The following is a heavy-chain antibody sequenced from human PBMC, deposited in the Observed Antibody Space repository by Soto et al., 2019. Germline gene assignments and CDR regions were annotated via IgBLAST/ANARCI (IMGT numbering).Heavy chain of an antibody. Sequence: GASVKVSCKAPGGTFSSYAISWVRQAPGQGLEWMGGIIPIFGTANYAQKFQGRATITAVESTSTAYMELSSLRSEDTAVYYCASCGYYDCSGYPPGYLQHGGQGTLDNVSS. D-gene: IGHD3-22*01. CDR1: GGTFSSYA. J-gene: IGHJ1*01. CDR2: IIPIFGTA. CDR3: ASCGYYDCSGYPPGYLQH. V-gene: IGHV1-69*13.